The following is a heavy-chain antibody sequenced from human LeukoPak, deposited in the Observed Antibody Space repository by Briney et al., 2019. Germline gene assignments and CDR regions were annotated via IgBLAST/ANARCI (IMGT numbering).Heavy chain of an antibody. CDR1: GYSISSGYY. V-gene: IGHV4-38-2*01. J-gene: IGHJ4*02. CDR2: IYHSGST. D-gene: IGHD3-10*01. Sequence: TSETLSLTCAVSGYSISSGYYWGWIRPPPGKGLEWIGSIYHSGSTYYNPSLKSRVTISVDTSKNQFSLKLSSVTAADTAVYCCARILWFGETNIDYWGQGTLVTVSS. CDR3: ARILWFGETNIDY.